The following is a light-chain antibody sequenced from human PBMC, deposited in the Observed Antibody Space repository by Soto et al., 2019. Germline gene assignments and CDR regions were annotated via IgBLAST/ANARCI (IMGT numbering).Light chain of an antibody. Sequence: QSALTQPASVSGSPGQSITISCTGTSSDIGGYNYVSWYQQLPGKAPKLLIYEVTNRPSGVSNRFSGSKSGNTASLTISGLQADDEADYYCTSYTTSGTWVFGGGTKLTVL. CDR2: EVT. J-gene: IGLJ3*02. V-gene: IGLV2-14*01. CDR1: SSDIGGYNY. CDR3: TSYTTSGTWV.